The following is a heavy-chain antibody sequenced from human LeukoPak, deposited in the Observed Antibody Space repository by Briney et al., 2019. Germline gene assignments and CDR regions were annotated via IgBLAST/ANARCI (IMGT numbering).Heavy chain of an antibody. Sequence: SQTLSLTCAISGDSVSNNSAAWNWIRQSPSRGLEWLGRTYYRSKWYYDYAVSVESRITIIPDTSKNQFPLHLNSVTPGDTAVYYCARAWSFAHWGQATLVTVSS. CDR2: TYYRSKWYY. D-gene: IGHD2-8*02. V-gene: IGHV6-1*01. CDR1: GDSVSNNSAA. J-gene: IGHJ4*02. CDR3: ARAWSFAH.